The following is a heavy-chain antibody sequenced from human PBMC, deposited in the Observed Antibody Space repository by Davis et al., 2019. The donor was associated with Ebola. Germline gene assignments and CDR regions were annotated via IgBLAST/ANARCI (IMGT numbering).Heavy chain of an antibody. CDR2: IYSDGST. J-gene: IGHJ5*02. Sequence: PGGSLRLSCAASGFTVSGNCMSWVRQAPGKGLEWVSLIYSDGSTYYADSVKGRFTISRHNSKNTLSLQMISLRPEDTAVYYCARVVGWPAPHWFDPWGQGTLVIVSS. CDR1: GFTVSGNC. CDR3: ARVVGWPAPHWFDP. V-gene: IGHV3-53*04. D-gene: IGHD2-21*01.